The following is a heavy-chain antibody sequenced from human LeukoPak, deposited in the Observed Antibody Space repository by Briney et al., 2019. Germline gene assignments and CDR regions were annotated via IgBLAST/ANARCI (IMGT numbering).Heavy chain of an antibody. V-gene: IGHV4-31*03. Sequence: SETLSLTCTVSGGSISSGGNYWSWIRQHPGEGLEWIGYIYYSGSTDYNPSLKSRVSISVDTSKNQFSLKLSSVTAADTAVYYCATGRRYCSGGDCSYYFDYWGQGTLVTVSS. CDR1: GGSISSGGNY. J-gene: IGHJ4*02. CDR3: ATGRRYCSGGDCSYYFDY. D-gene: IGHD2-15*01. CDR2: IYYSGST.